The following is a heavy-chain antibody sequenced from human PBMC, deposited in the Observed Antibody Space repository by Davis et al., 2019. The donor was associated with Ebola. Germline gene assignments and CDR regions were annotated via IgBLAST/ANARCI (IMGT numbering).Heavy chain of an antibody. CDR3: ARSAAQYFYDGSNYHSTAGTDFDY. CDR2: LYYSGFT. V-gene: IGHV4-61*08. J-gene: IGHJ4*02. D-gene: IGHD3-22*01. CDR1: GASVSSGAYY. Sequence: SETLSLTCTVSGASVSSGAYYWTWIRQPPGKGLEWLGSLYYSGFTNYNPSLKSRVTTSIDTSKNEFSLKLSSVTAADTAVYYCARSAAQYFYDGSNYHSTAGTDFDYWGQGTLVTVSS.